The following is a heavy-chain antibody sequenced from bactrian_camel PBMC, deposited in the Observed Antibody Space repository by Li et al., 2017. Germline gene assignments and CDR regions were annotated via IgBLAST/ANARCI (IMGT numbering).Heavy chain of an antibody. CDR2: INSGSGPT. CDR1: GFTFSEYN. Sequence: HVQLVESGGGLVQPGGSLRLSCAASGFTFSEYNMCWVRQAPGKGLEWVSSINSGSGPTYYAESVKGRFTISRDNAKNTLYLQLNNLKHEDTAMYYCAKGWTEGARGQGTQVTVS. J-gene: IGHJ4*01. CDR3: AKGWTEGA. V-gene: IGHV3S1*01. D-gene: IGHD8*01.